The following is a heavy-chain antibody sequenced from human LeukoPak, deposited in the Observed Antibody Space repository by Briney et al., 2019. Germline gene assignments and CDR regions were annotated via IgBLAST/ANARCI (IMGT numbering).Heavy chain of an antibody. CDR3: ARVDSPDYDSSGPLDY. CDR1: GFTVSSNY. D-gene: IGHD3-22*01. V-gene: IGHV3-66*01. Sequence: GGSLRLSCAASGFTVSSNYMSWVRQAPGKGLERVSVIYSGGSTYYADSVKGRFTISRDNSKNTLYLQMNSLRAEDTAVYYCARVDSPDYDSSGPLDYWGQGTLVTVSS. CDR2: IYSGGST. J-gene: IGHJ4*02.